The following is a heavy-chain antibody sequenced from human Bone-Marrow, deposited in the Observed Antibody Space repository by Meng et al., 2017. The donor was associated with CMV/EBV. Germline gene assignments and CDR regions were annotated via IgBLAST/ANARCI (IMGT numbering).Heavy chain of an antibody. J-gene: IGHJ5*02. CDR3: ARAYPLSWSVA. D-gene: IGHD3-10*01. Sequence: SETLSLTCTVSGGSISSSSYYWGWIRQPPGKGLEWIGSIYYSGSTYYNPSLKSRVTISVDTSKNQFSLKLSSVTAADTAVYYCARAYPLSWSVAWGQGKLVTVSS. V-gene: IGHV4-39*07. CDR1: GGSISSSSYY. CDR2: IYYSGST.